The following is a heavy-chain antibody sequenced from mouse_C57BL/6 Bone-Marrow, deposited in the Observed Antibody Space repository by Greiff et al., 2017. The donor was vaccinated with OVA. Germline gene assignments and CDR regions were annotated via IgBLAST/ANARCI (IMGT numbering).Heavy chain of an antibody. CDR3: ASAVFAY. CDR2: IDQSDSYT. Sequence: QVQLQQPGAELVKPGASVKLSCKASGYTFTSYWMQWVKQRPGQGLEWIGEIDQSDSYTNYNQKFKGKATLTVDTSSSTAYMQLSSLTSEDSAVYYCASAVFAYWGQGTLVTVSA. V-gene: IGHV1-50*01. CDR1: GYTFTSYW. J-gene: IGHJ3*01.